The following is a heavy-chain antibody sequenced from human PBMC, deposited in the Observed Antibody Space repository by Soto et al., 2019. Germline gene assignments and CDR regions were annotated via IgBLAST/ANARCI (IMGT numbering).Heavy chain of an antibody. CDR3: ARVFSDSSSFFDP. Sequence: SETLSLTCPVSGGSISSGGYYWSWIRQHPGKGLEWIGYIYYSGSTYYNPSLKSRVTISVDTSKNQFSLKLSSVTAADTAVYYCARVFSDSSSFFDPWGQGTLVTV. V-gene: IGHV4-31*03. CDR2: IYYSGST. J-gene: IGHJ5*02. D-gene: IGHD6-13*01. CDR1: GGSISSGGYY.